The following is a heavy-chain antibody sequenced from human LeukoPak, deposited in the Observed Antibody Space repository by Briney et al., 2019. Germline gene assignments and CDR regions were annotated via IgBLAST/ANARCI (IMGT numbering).Heavy chain of an antibody. CDR1: GGSFSGYY. J-gene: IGHJ5*02. CDR3: ARGSSGWYQMYNWFDP. CDR2: INHSGST. V-gene: IGHV4-34*01. D-gene: IGHD6-19*01. Sequence: SETLSLTCAVYGGSFSGYYWSWIRQPPGKGLEWIGEINHSGSTNYNPSLKSRVTISVDTSKNQFSLKLSSVTAADTAVYYCARGSSGWYQMYNWFDPWGQGTLVTVSS.